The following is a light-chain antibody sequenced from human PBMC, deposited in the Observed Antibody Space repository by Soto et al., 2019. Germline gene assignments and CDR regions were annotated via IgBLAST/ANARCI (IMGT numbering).Light chain of an antibody. J-gene: IGKJ4*01. Sequence: EIVLTQSPGTLSLSPGERATLSCRASQSVSSSYLAWYQQKPGQAPRLLIYGASSRATGIPDRFSGSVSGTNFSLTISRLEPEDFAVYYFQQYGSSPLTFGGGTKVEIK. CDR3: QQYGSSPLT. V-gene: IGKV3-20*01. CDR2: GAS. CDR1: QSVSSSY.